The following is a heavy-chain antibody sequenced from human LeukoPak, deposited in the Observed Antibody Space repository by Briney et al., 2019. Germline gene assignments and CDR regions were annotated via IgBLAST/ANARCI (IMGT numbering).Heavy chain of an antibody. Sequence: GASVKVSCKASGYTFSIYSVHWVRQAPGQGVEWVGTIDPHGGTTSFAQKFQGRVTLTRDMSTNTVSMELRSLRYEDTAVYFCAREGATRECTGDTWRYFFDFWGQGTLVTVSS. CDR3: AREGATRECTGDTWRYFFDF. D-gene: IGHD2-8*02. V-gene: IGHV1-46*01. CDR1: GYTFSIYS. CDR2: IDPHGGTT. J-gene: IGHJ4*02.